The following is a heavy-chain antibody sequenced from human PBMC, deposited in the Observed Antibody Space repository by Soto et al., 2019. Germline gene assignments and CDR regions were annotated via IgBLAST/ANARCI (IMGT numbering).Heavy chain of an antibody. CDR2: IYYSGST. V-gene: IGHV4-39*01. CDR3: ASPKIAFYNWFDP. J-gene: IGHJ5*02. D-gene: IGHD3-3*02. Sequence: SETLSLTCTVSGGSITSSYYWGWIRQPPGKGLEWIGSIYYSGSTYYNPSLKSRVTISVDTSKNQFSLKLSSVTAADTAVYYCASPKIAFYNWFDPWGQGTLVTVSS. CDR1: GGSITSSYY.